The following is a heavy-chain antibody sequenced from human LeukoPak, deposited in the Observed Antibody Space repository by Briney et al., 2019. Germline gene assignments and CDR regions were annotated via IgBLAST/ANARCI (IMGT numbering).Heavy chain of an antibody. D-gene: IGHD6-13*01. Sequence: TGGSLRLSCTASGFTFGDYAMSWFRQAPGKGLEWVSAISGSGGSTYYADSVKGRFTISRDNSKNTLYLQMNSLRAEDTAVYYCAKASSSANYFDYWGQGTLVTVSS. CDR1: GFTFGDYA. CDR2: ISGSGGST. J-gene: IGHJ4*02. V-gene: IGHV3-23*01. CDR3: AKASSSANYFDY.